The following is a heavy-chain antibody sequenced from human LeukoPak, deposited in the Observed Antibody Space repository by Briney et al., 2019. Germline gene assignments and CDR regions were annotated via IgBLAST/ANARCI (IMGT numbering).Heavy chain of an antibody. J-gene: IGHJ4*02. Sequence: PGGSLRLSCAASGFTFSSYAMSWVRQAPGKGLEWVSVISGSGGSTYYADSVKGRFTISRDNSKNTLYLQMNSLRAEDTAVYYRAKDRASEYSSGWPFDYWGQGTLVTVSS. D-gene: IGHD6-19*01. CDR2: ISGSGGST. CDR3: AKDRASEYSSGWPFDY. CDR1: GFTFSSYA. V-gene: IGHV3-23*01.